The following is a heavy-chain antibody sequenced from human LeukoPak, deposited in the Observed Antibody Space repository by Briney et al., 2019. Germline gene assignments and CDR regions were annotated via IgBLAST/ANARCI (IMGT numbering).Heavy chain of an antibody. Sequence: SLRLSCAASGFTFSSYAMHWVRQAPGKGLEWVAAISYDGSNKYYADSVKGRFTISRDNSKNTLYLQMNSLRAEDTAVYYCAKDGSDYDFWSGYLPNYYYMDVWGKGTTVTVSS. V-gene: IGHV3-30-3*01. D-gene: IGHD3-3*01. CDR3: AKDGSDYDFWSGYLPNYYYMDV. J-gene: IGHJ6*03. CDR1: GFTFSSYA. CDR2: ISYDGSNK.